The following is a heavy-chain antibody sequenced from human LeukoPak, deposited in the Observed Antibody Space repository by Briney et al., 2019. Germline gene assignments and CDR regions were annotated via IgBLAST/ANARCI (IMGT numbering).Heavy chain of an antibody. Sequence: ASVKVSCKASGYTFTSYYMHWVRQAPGQGLEWMGIINPSGGSTSYAQKFQGRVTMTRDTSTSTVYMELSSLRSEDTAVYYCTKSDGYGLIRICGRGTMVTVSS. V-gene: IGHV1-46*01. CDR2: INPSGGST. CDR1: GYTFTSYY. J-gene: IGHJ3*02. CDR3: TKSDGYGLIRI. D-gene: IGHD3-10*01.